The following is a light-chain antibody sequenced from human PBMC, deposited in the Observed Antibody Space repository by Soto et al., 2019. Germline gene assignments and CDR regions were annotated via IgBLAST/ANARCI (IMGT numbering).Light chain of an antibody. V-gene: IGKV3-11*01. Sequence: EIVLTQSPPTLSLSPGERATLSSRPSQRFATSLAWNQQKPGQAPRLLIYDASNRATGIPARFSGSGSGTDFTLTISSLEPEDFAVYYCQQRSNWPPRITFGQGTRLEIK. CDR3: QQRSNWPPRIT. J-gene: IGKJ5*01. CDR1: QRFATS. CDR2: DAS.